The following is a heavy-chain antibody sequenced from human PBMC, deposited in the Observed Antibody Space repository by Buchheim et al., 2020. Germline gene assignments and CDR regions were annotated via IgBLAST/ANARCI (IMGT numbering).Heavy chain of an antibody. CDR2: ISYDGSKK. CDR3: ARDYGGGVPFDY. CDR1: GFTFSSYA. V-gene: IGHV3-30*04. J-gene: IGHJ4*02. Sequence: QVQLVESGGGVVQPGRSLRLSCTASGFTFSSYAMHWVRQAPGQGLEWVAVISYDGSKKYYADSLKGRFTISRDNSKNTLYLQMNSLRAEDTAVYYCARDYGGGVPFDYWGQGTL. D-gene: IGHD3-16*01.